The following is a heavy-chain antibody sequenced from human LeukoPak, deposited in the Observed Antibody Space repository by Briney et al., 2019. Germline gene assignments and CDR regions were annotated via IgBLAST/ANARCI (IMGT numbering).Heavy chain of an antibody. CDR2: IYYSGST. CDR1: GGSVSSGSYY. Sequence: SETLSLTCTVSGGSVSSGSYYWSWIRQPPGKGLEWIGYIYYSGSTNYNPSLKSQVTISVDTSKNQFSLKLSSVTAADTAVYYCARDSVVRGVDQGWFDPWGQGTLVTVSS. D-gene: IGHD3-10*01. V-gene: IGHV4-61*01. J-gene: IGHJ5*02. CDR3: ARDSVVRGVDQGWFDP.